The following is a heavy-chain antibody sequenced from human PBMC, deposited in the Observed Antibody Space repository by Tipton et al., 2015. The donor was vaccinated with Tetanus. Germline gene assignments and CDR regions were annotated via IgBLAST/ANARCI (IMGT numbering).Heavy chain of an antibody. J-gene: IGHJ6*02. CDR3: AKKESYGNRVRYYYYGMDV. D-gene: IGHD5-18*01. CDR1: GFTFSSYA. Sequence: SLRLSCAASGFTFSSYAMSWVRQAPGKGLEWVSAISGSGGSTYYADSVKGRFTISRDNSKNTLYLQMNSLRAEDTAVYYCAKKESYGNRVRYYYYGMDVWGQGTTVTVSS. V-gene: IGHV3-23*01. CDR2: ISGSGGST.